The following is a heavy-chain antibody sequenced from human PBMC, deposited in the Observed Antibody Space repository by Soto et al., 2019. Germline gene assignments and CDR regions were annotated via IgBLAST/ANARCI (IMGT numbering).Heavy chain of an antibody. D-gene: IGHD3-10*01. J-gene: IGHJ4*01. CDR1: GFTFSSYA. CDR3: AKDGMVRGFDY. V-gene: IGHV3-23*01. Sequence: EVQLLESGGGLVQPGGSLRLSCAASGFTFSSYAMSWVRQAPGKGLDWVSAISGSGGSTYYADSVKGRFTTSRDTSKNTLYLQMNSLRAEDTAVYYCAKDGMVRGFDYWGHGPLVTLSS. CDR2: ISGSGGST.